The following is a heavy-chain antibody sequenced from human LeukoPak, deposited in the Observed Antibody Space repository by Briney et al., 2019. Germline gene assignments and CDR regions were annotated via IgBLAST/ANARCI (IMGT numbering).Heavy chain of an antibody. Sequence: SETLSLTCTVSGGSISSYDWSWIRQPPGKGLEWIGHIYYSGNTKYNPSLKSRVTISLDTPKNQFSLKLTSVTAADTAVYYCARGGSYPTSNDYWGQGTLVTVSS. V-gene: IGHV4-59*08. CDR2: IYYSGNT. D-gene: IGHD1-26*01. CDR3: ARGGSYPTSNDY. J-gene: IGHJ4*02. CDR1: GGSISSYD.